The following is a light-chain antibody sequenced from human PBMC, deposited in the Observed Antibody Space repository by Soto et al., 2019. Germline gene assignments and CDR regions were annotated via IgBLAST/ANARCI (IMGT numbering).Light chain of an antibody. J-gene: IGKJ3*01. V-gene: IGKV3-11*01. Sequence: EIVLTQSPATLSLSPGERATLSCRASQSVSSYLAWYQQKPGQAPRLLIYDASNRATGIPARFSGSGSGTEFTLTISSPEPEEFAVYYCQQRSNWPLTFGPGTKVDIK. CDR2: DAS. CDR3: QQRSNWPLT. CDR1: QSVSSY.